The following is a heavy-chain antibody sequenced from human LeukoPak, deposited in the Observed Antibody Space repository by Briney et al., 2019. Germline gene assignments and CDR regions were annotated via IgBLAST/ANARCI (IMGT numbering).Heavy chain of an antibody. CDR3: AREYYTPYFDY. Sequence: GGSLRLSCAASGFTFSSYAMHWVRLAPGKGLEWVAVISYDGSNKYYADSVKGRFTISRDNSKNTLYLQMNSLRAEDTAVYYCAREYYTPYFDYWGQGTLVTVSS. V-gene: IGHV3-30-3*01. J-gene: IGHJ4*02. CDR1: GFTFSSYA. D-gene: IGHD3-3*01. CDR2: ISYDGSNK.